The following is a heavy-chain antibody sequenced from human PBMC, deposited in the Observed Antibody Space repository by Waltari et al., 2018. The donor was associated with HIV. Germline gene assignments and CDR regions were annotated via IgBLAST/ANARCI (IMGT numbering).Heavy chain of an antibody. CDR3: ATSRTFDY. V-gene: IGHV3-7*01. CDR1: GFTFSSYW. CDR2: IKQDGGEK. J-gene: IGHJ4*02. Sequence: EVQLMESGGGLVQPGGSLRLPCAASGFTFSSYWMSWVRQAPGKGLEWVANIKQDGGEKYYVDSVKGRFAISRDNAQNSLYLQMNNLRAEDTAVYFCATSRTFDYWGQGTLVTVSS. D-gene: IGHD2-2*01.